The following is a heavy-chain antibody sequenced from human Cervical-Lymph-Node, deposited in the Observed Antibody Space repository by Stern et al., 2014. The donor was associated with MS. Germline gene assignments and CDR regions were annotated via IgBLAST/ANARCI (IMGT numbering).Heavy chain of an antibody. CDR3: AREDSSGWYDAFDI. Sequence: MQLVESGGGLVKPGGSLRLSCAASGFNFSDYYMSWIRQAPGKGLEWVSYISSSGSTIYYADSVKGRFTISRDNAKNSLYLQMNSLRAEDTAVYYCAREDSSGWYDAFDIWGQGTMVTVSS. D-gene: IGHD6-19*01. CDR1: GFNFSDYY. J-gene: IGHJ3*02. CDR2: ISSSGSTI. V-gene: IGHV3-11*01.